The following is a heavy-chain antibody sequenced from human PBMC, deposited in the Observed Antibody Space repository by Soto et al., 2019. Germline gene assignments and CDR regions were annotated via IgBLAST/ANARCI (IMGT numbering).Heavy chain of an antibody. V-gene: IGHV3-23*01. Sequence: EVQLLESGGGLVQPGGSLRLSCAASGFTFSTYAMSWVRQAPGKGLEWVSAISGSGGSTYYADSMKGRFTISRDNSKNTLYLQMNSLRAEDTAVYYCAKDPRIGIAVAGVFDYWGQGTLVTVSS. D-gene: IGHD6-19*01. CDR3: AKDPRIGIAVAGVFDY. CDR2: ISGSGGST. CDR1: GFTFSTYA. J-gene: IGHJ4*02.